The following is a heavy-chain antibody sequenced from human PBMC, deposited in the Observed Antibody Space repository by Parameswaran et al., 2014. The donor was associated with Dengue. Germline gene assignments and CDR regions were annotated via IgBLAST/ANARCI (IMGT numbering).Heavy chain of an antibody. Sequence: WVRQAPGQGLEWMGWMNPNSGNTGYAQKFQGRVTMTRNTSISTAYMELSSLRSEDTAVYYCARGGGGSNWFDPWGQGTLVTVSS. V-gene: IGHV1-8*01. CDR3: ARGGGGSNWFDP. J-gene: IGHJ5*02. CDR2: MNPNSGNT. D-gene: IGHD3-10*01.